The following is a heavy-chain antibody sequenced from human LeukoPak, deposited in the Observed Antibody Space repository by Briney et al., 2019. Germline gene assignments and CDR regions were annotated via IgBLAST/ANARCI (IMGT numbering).Heavy chain of an antibody. CDR1: GGTSSNYA. J-gene: IGHJ6*02. D-gene: IGHD5-18*01. V-gene: IGHV1-18*01. CDR3: ARGGYSYGLLEYYYYGMDV. CDR2: ISAYNGNT. Sequence: ASVKVSCKASGGTSSNYAISWVRQAPGQGLEWMGWISAYNGNTNYAQKLQGRVTMTTDTSTSTAYMELRSLRSDDTAVYYCARGGYSYGLLEYYYYGMDVWGQGTTVTVSS.